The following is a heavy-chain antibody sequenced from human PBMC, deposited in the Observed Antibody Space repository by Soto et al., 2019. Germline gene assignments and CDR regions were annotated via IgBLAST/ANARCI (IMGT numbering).Heavy chain of an antibody. CDR1: GFTFSSYS. CDR3: ASVQEMSTKVAFDF. Sequence: GGSLRLSCAASGFTFSSYSMSWVRQAPGKGPEWVSYISRTSDSIYYADSVRGRFTISRDNAKNSLYLQMNSLRDEDTAVYYCASVQEMSTKVAFDFWGQGTMVTVSS. CDR2: ISRTSDSI. V-gene: IGHV3-48*02. J-gene: IGHJ3*01. D-gene: IGHD1-1*01.